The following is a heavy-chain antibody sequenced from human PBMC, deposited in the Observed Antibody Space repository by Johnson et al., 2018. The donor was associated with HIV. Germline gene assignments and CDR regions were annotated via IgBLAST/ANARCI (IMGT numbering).Heavy chain of an antibody. D-gene: IGHD3-10*01. J-gene: IGHJ3*02. CDR1: GFTFSSYA. CDR3: ARDRLWFGESDAFDI. V-gene: IGHV3-30*04. Sequence: QEQLVESGGGVVQPGRSLRLSCAASGFTFSSYAMHWVRQAPGKGLEWVAVIYSGGTTYYVDSVKGRFTISRDNAKNSLYLQMNSLRAEDTAVYYCARDRLWFGESDAFDIWGQGTMVTVSS. CDR2: IYSGGTT.